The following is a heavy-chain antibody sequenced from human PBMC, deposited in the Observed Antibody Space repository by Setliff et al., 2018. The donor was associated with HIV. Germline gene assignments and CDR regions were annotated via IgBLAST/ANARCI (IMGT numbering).Heavy chain of an antibody. CDR1: GFTFDDYG. V-gene: IGHV3-20*04. CDR3: ARVPDWYFDL. Sequence: VGSLRFSCAASGFTFDDYGMSWVRQAPGKGLEWVSGINWNGGSTGYADSVKGRFTISRDNAKNSLYLQMNSLRAEDTALYYCARVPDWYFDLWGRGTLVTVSS. CDR2: INWNGGST. J-gene: IGHJ2*01.